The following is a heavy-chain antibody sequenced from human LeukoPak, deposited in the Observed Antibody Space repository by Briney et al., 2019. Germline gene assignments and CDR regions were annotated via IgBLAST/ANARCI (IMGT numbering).Heavy chain of an antibody. V-gene: IGHV4-30-4*01. CDR3: AAYDYYYGMDV. CDR1: GGSISSGDYY. CDR2: IYYSGST. J-gene: IGHJ6*02. D-gene: IGHD3-22*01. Sequence: PSETLSLTCTVSGGSISSGDYYWSWTRQPPGKGLEWIGYIYYSGSTYYNPSLKSRVTISVDTSKNQFSLKLSSVTAADTAVYYCAAYDYYYGMDVWGQGTTVTVSS.